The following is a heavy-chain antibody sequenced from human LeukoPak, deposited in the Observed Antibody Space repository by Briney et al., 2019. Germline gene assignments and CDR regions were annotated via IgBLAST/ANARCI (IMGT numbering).Heavy chain of an antibody. D-gene: IGHD6-19*01. CDR3: ARDMASGSGWYIRRGDYYYYGMDV. CDR1: GFTFNSYA. CDR2: IPYDGSNK. V-gene: IGHV3-30*04. Sequence: GRSLRLFYAASGFTFNSYAMHGVRQPPAKALEWVAVIPYDGSNKYYADSVKGRFTIPRHNSKNTLYLQMNSLRAEDTAVYYCARDMASGSGWYIRRGDYYYYGMDVWGKGTTVIVSS. J-gene: IGHJ6*04.